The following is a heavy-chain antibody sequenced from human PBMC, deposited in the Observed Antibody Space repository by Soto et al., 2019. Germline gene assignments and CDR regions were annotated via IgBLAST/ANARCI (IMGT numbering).Heavy chain of an antibody. D-gene: IGHD3-3*01. Sequence: SETLSLTCAVYGGSFSGYYWSWIRQPPGKGLEWIGEINHSGSTNYNPSLKSRVTISVDTSKNQFSLKLSSVTAADTAVYYCASGPRRRGSGYYIGTIDYWGQGTLVTVSS. CDR2: INHSGST. J-gene: IGHJ4*02. CDR3: ASGPRRRGSGYYIGTIDY. CDR1: GGSFSGYY. V-gene: IGHV4-34*01.